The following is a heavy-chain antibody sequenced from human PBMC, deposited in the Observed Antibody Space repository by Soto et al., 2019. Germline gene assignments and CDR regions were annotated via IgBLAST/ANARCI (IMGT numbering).Heavy chain of an antibody. D-gene: IGHD3-10*01. CDR1: GYSFTSYW. V-gene: IGHV5-51*01. CDR2: IYPGDSDT. Sequence: LTISCKGSGYSFTSYWIGWVRQMPGKGLEWMGIIYPGDSDTGYSPSFQGQVTISADKSISTAYLQWSSLKASDTAMYYCARPYYYGSGSYYNGDESLGYWGQGTLVTAP. J-gene: IGHJ4*02. CDR3: ARPYYYGSGSYYNGDESLGY.